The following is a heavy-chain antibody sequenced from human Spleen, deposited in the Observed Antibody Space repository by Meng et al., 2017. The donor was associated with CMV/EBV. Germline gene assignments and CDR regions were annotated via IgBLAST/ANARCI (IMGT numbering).Heavy chain of an antibody. V-gene: IGHV4-4*02. D-gene: IGHD3-3*01. J-gene: IGHJ5*02. CDR3: ARFRVTSHRFDP. Sequence: CAVSGGSISSTHGWSWVRQPPGKGLEWIGEVYHSGSTNYNPSLGSRVSISLDTSKNHFSLKLTSVTAADTAVYYCARFRVTSHRFDPWGQGALVTVSS. CDR1: GGSISSTHG. CDR2: VYHSGST.